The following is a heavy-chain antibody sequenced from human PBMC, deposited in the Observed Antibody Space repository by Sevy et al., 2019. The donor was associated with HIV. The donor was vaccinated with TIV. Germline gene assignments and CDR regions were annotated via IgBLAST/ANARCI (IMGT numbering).Heavy chain of an antibody. Sequence: ASVKVSCKASGYTFTGYYMHWVRQAPGQGLEWMGWINPNSGGTNYAQKVQGRVTMTRDTSISTAYMELSRLRSDDTAGYYCARERVYCSGGSCKPGGWFDPWGQGTLVTVSS. D-gene: IGHD2-15*01. CDR1: GYTFTGYY. CDR2: INPNSGGT. V-gene: IGHV1-2*02. CDR3: ARERVYCSGGSCKPGGWFDP. J-gene: IGHJ5*02.